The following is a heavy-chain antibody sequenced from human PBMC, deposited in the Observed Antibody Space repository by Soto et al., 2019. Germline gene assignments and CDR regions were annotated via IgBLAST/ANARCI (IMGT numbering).Heavy chain of an antibody. CDR3: ARSVAVPGAHIDY. CDR1: GSSNSGSY. Sequence: ASETLSLTCSASGSSNSGSYWSWIRQSPGKGLEWLGYVYYTGSTNYSPSLRSRVSISVDTSKNEFSLRLSSVTAADTAVYFCARSVAVPGAHIDYWGQGTQVTVSS. D-gene: IGHD6-19*01. J-gene: IGHJ4*02. CDR2: VYYTGST. V-gene: IGHV4-59*01.